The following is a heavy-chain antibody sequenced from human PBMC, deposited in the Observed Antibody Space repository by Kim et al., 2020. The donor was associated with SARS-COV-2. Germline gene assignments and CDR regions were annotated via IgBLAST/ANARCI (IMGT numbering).Heavy chain of an antibody. V-gene: IGHV5-51*01. Sequence: GESLKISCKGSGYSFTSYWIAWVRQMPGKGLEWMGIIYPRDSDTRYSPTFQGQITISVDKSISTAYLQWSSLKASDSAMYYCARTNDHGAYWAQGTLVTVSS. CDR2: IYPRDSDT. D-gene: IGHD3-10*01. J-gene: IGHJ4*02. CDR3: ARTNDHGAY. CDR1: GYSFTSYW.